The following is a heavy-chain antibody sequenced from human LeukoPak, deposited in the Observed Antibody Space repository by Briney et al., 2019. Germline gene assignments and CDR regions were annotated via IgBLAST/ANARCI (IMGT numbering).Heavy chain of an antibody. V-gene: IGHV4-39*01. CDR3: ARYTVPGSLASPHDAFDI. CDR2: IYYSGST. Sequence: SETLSLTCTVSGGSISSYYWGWIRQPPGKGLEWIGSIYYSGSTYYNPSLKSRVTISVDTSKNQFSLKLSSVTAADTAVYYCARYTVPGSLASPHDAFDIWGQGTMVTVSS. J-gene: IGHJ3*02. CDR1: GGSISSYY. D-gene: IGHD2-2*01.